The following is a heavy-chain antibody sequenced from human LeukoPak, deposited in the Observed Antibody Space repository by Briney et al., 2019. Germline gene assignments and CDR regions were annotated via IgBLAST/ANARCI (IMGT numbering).Heavy chain of an antibody. CDR2: ISGSGGST. Sequence: QPGGSLRLSCAASGFTFSSYAMSWVRQAPGKGLEWVSAISGSGGSTYYADSVKGRFTISRDNSKNTLYLQMKSLRAEDTAVYYCAKDDYGDYYSNYRHYWGQGTLVTVSS. J-gene: IGHJ4*02. CDR1: GFTFSSYA. D-gene: IGHD4-17*01. CDR3: AKDDYGDYYSNYRHY. V-gene: IGHV3-23*01.